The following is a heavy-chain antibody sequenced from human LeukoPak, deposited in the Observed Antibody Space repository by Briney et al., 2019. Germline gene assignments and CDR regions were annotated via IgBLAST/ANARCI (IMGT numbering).Heavy chain of an antibody. CDR2: IWDDGSNK. J-gene: IGHJ3*02. Sequence: PGGSLRLSCAASGFTFSSYGMHWVRQAPGKGLEWVAVIWDDGSNKYYADSVKGRFTISRDNSKNPLYLQMNSLRAEDTAVYYCARDRHYYDDAFDIWGQGTMVTVSS. V-gene: IGHV3-33*01. D-gene: IGHD3-22*01. CDR1: GFTFSSYG. CDR3: ARDRHYYDDAFDI.